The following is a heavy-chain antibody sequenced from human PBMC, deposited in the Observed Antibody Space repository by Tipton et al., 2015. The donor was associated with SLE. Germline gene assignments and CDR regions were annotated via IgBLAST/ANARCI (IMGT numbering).Heavy chain of an antibody. CDR2: IYQSGST. CDR3: ARLGGSGTAFDV. CDR1: GYSIRSGYY. D-gene: IGHD3-10*01. J-gene: IGHJ3*01. Sequence: TLSLTCSVSGYSIRSGYYWGWIRQPPGKGLEWIGSIYQSGSTYYKPSLRSRVTISVDTSKNQFSLNLTSVTASDTAVCYCARLGGSGTAFDVWGQGTLVTVSA. V-gene: IGHV4-38-2*02.